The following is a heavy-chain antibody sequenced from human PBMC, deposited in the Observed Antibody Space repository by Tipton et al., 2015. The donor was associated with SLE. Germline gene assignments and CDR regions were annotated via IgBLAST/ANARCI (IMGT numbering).Heavy chain of an antibody. CDR2: IFPSGST. CDR3: ATIALAAAGSGWFDP. CDR1: GGSISGYY. J-gene: IGHJ5*02. D-gene: IGHD6-13*01. V-gene: IGHV4-4*08. Sequence: TLSLTCTVSGGSISGYYWTWIRQPPGKGLEWIGYIFPSGSTNYNPSLKSRVTISVDTSKNQFSLRLSSVTAADTAVYYCATIALAAAGSGWFDPWGQGTLVTVSS.